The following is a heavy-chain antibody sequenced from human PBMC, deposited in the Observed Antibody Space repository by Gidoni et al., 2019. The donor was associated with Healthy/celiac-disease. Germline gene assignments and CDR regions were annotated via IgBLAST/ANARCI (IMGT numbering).Heavy chain of an antibody. J-gene: IGHJ4*02. CDR1: GGSLSSGGYS. V-gene: IGHV4-30-2*01. D-gene: IGHD3-22*01. CDR3: ARAYTYYYDSSGPVGAFDY. CDR2: IYHSGST. Sequence: QLQLQESGSGLVKPSPTLSLTCAVSGGSLSSGGYSWSWIRQPPGKGLKWIGYIYHSGSTYDNPSLKSRVTISVDRSKNQFSLKLSSVTAADTAVYYGARAYTYYYDSSGPVGAFDYWGQGTLVTVSS.